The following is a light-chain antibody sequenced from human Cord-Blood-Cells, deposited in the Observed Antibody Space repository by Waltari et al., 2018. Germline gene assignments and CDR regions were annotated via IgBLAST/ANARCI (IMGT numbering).Light chain of an antibody. Sequence: QSVLTQPPSASGTPGQRVTIPCSGSSPNIGSNTVNWYQQLPGTAPKPLIYRNNQRPSGVPDRFSGSKSGTSASLAISGLQAEDEADYYCAAWDDSLNGVVFGGGTKLTVL. J-gene: IGLJ2*01. CDR2: RNN. V-gene: IGLV1-44*01. CDR3: AAWDDSLNGVV. CDR1: SPNIGSNT.